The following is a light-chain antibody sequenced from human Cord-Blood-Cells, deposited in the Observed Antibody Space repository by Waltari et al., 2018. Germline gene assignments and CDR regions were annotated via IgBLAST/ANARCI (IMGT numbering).Light chain of an antibody. CDR3: SSYTGSSTLV. J-gene: IGLJ2*01. V-gene: IGLV2-14*01. Sequence: QSALTQPASVSGSPGQSITISCTGTSRDVGGSNYVSWYQQHPGKAPKLMIYDVSNRRSGGSNRFSGSKPGNTASLTISGLQAEDEADYYCSSYTGSSTLVFGGGTKLTVL. CDR2: DVS. CDR1: SRDVGGSNY.